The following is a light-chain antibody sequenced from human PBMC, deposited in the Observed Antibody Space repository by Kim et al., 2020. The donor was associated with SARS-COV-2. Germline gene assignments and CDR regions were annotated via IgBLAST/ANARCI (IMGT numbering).Light chain of an antibody. Sequence: GKTVTISCTRSSGSIDDNYVQWYQQRPGGVPTAVIYEDDQRPSGVSDRFSGSIDNSSNSASLTISGLRTEDEADYYCPSYNRDNVLFGGGTQLTVL. CDR3: PSYNRDNVL. V-gene: IGLV6-57*03. CDR1: SGSIDDNY. J-gene: IGLJ2*01. CDR2: EDD.